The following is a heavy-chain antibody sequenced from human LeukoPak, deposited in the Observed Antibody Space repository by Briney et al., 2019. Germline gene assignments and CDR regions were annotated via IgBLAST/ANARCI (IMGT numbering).Heavy chain of an antibody. CDR2: IDPSDSYT. CDR3: ARRYSSGWYDHYYYGMDV. J-gene: IGHJ6*02. D-gene: IGHD6-19*01. Sequence: GESLKISCKGSGYSFTSHLISWVRQMPGKGLEWTGRIDPSDSYTNYSPSFQGHVTISADKSTSTAYLQWSSLKASDTAMYYCARRYSSGWYDHYYYGMDVWGQGTTVTVSS. V-gene: IGHV5-10-1*01. CDR1: GYSFTSHL.